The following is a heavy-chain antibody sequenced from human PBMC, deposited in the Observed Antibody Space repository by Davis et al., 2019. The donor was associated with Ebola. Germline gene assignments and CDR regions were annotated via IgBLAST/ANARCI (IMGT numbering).Heavy chain of an antibody. CDR3: ARTQDIVVVVAATIQGWFDP. V-gene: IGHV1-69*13. CDR2: IIPIFGTA. D-gene: IGHD2-15*01. J-gene: IGHJ5*02. Sequence: SVKVSCKASGCTFSSYAISWVRQAPGQGLEWMGGIIPIFGTANYAQKFQGRVTITADESTSTAYMELSSLRSEDTAVYYCARTQDIVVVVAATIQGWFDPWGQGTLVTVSS. CDR1: GCTFSSYA.